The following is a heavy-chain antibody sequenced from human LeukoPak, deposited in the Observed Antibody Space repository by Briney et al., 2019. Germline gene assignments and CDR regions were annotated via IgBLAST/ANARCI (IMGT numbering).Heavy chain of an antibody. CDR2: IRYDGSNK. J-gene: IGHJ4*02. CDR3: AKEAHYPHMGTYLVTIDS. D-gene: IGHD3-9*01. CDR1: GFTFSSYG. Sequence: PGGSLRLSCAASGFTFSSYGMHWVRQAPGKGLEWVAFIRYDGSNKYYADSVKGRFTISRNNSKNTLYLQMNSLRAEDTAVYYCAKEAHYPHMGTYLVTIDSWGQGTLVTVSS. V-gene: IGHV3-30*02.